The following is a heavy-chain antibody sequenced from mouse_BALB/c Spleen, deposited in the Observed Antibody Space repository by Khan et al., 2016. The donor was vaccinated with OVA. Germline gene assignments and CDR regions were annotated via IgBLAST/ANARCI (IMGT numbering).Heavy chain of an antibody. CDR2: IIYSGNI. D-gene: IGHD1-1*01. CDR3: ARSYGRWTMDY. J-gene: IGHJ4*01. CDR1: GDSITSGF. Sequence: EVQLQESGPSLVKPSQTLSLSCSVTGDSITSGFCNWMRKFPGNKFEYLGYIIYSGNIYYNPSLKSRLTITRDTSKSQYFLQLNSLTTEDTATYYCARSYGRWTMDYWGQGTSVTVSS. V-gene: IGHV3-8*02.